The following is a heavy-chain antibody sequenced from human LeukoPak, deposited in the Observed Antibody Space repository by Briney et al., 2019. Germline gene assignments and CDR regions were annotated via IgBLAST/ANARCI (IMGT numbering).Heavy chain of an antibody. J-gene: IGHJ4*02. D-gene: IGHD1-1*01. CDR2: IRSDGSDT. V-gene: IGHV3-30*02. CDR3: AKDKGVRYFDY. CDR1: TLTFSSFG. Sequence: PGGSLRLSCAASTLTFSSFGMHWVRQAPGKGLEWVTFIRSDGSDTCYADSVKGRFTISRDNSMNTLYLQMNSLRPEDTAVYYCAKDKGVRYFDYWGQGTLVTVSS.